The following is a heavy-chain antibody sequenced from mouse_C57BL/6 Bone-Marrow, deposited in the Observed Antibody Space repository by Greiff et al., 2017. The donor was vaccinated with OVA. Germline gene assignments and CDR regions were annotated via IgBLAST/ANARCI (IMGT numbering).Heavy chain of an antibody. V-gene: IGHV1-64*01. CDR3: VTTVVAKGYWYFDV. CDR2: IHPNSGST. J-gene: IGHJ1*03. D-gene: IGHD1-1*01. Sequence: VQLQQPGAELVKPGASVKLSWMHWVKQRPGQGLEWIGMIHPNSGSTNYNEKFKSKATLTVDKSSSTAYMQLSSLTSEDSAVYYCVTTVVAKGYWYFDVWGTGTTVTVSS.